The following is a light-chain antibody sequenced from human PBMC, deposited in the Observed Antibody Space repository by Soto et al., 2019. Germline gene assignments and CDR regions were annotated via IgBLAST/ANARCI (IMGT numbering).Light chain of an antibody. J-gene: IGKJ1*01. V-gene: IGKV3-15*01. CDR2: GAS. CDR1: QSVSSS. Sequence: EIVMTQSPATLSVSPGERAALSCGASQSVSSSLAWYQQKPGQAPRLLIYGASTRATGIPARFSGSGSGTEFTLSISSLQSGDFAVYYCEQYYHWPKTFGQGTKVEIK. CDR3: EQYYHWPKT.